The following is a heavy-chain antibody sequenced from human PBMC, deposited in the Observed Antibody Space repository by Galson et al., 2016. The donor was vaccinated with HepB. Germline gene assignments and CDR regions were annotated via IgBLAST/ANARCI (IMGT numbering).Heavy chain of an antibody. D-gene: IGHD3-16*02. CDR2: ISGNGVTT. CDR3: GKSFFSGGSIVRFSGYWGQGALVTVSPDV. V-gene: IGHV3-23*01. CDR1: GFSFSSFA. J-gene: IGHJ6*02. Sequence: SLRLSCAASGFSFSSFAMSWVRQAPGQGLEWVSAISGNGVTTYYADSVRGRFTISRDNSRDTVYLQMNVLSAGDTAVYYCGKSFFSGGSIVRFSGYWGQGALVTVSPDVWGQGTTVTVSS.